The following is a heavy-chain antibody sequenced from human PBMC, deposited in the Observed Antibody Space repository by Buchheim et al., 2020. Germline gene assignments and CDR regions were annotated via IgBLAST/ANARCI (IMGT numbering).Heavy chain of an antibody. J-gene: IGHJ1*01. Sequence: VQLVESGGGVVQPGRSLRLSCAASGFTFSGYAMHWVRQAPGKGLEWVSAISGSGGSTYYAASVKGRFTISRDNSKNTLYLQMNSLRAEDTAVYYCAESREQWLVWEYFQHWGQGTL. CDR1: GFTFSGYA. CDR2: ISGSGGST. V-gene: IGHV3-23*04. CDR3: AESREQWLVWEYFQH. D-gene: IGHD6-19*01.